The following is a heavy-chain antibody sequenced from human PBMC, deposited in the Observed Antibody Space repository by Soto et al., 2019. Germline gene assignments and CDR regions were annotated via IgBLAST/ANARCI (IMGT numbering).Heavy chain of an antibody. D-gene: IGHD3-22*01. Sequence: GSLRLSCAASGFTVSSNYMSWVRQAPGKGLEWVSVIYSGGSTYYADSVKGRFTISRDNSKNTLYLQMNSLRAEDTAVYYCARRKGLYYYYGMDVWGQGTTVTVSS. CDR2: IYSGGST. CDR1: GFTVSSNY. J-gene: IGHJ6*02. CDR3: ARRKGLYYYYGMDV. V-gene: IGHV3-53*01.